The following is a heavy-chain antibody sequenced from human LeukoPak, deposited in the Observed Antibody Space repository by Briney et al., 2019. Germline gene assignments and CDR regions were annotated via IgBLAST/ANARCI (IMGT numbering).Heavy chain of an antibody. V-gene: IGHV1-46*01. Sequence: GASVKVSCKASGYTFTSYYMHWVRQAPGQGLEWMGIINPSGGSTSYAQKFQGRATMTRDTSTSTVYMELSSLRSEDTAVYYCAIDVHYSASSRSRYYFDSWGQGPLVTVSS. CDR1: GYTFTSYY. CDR2: INPSGGST. J-gene: IGHJ4*02. D-gene: IGHD3-22*01. CDR3: AIDVHYSASSRSRYYFDS.